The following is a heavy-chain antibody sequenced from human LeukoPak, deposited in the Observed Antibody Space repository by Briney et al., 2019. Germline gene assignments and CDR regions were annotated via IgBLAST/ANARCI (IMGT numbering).Heavy chain of an antibody. D-gene: IGHD3-10*01. Sequence: GASVKVSCKASGYTSTSYDISWVRQATGQGLEWMGWMNPNSGNTGYAQKFQGRVTMTRNTSISTAYMELSSLRSEDTAVYYCASLTIGEEYAFDIWGQGTMVTVSS. CDR2: MNPNSGNT. V-gene: IGHV1-8*01. J-gene: IGHJ3*02. CDR3: ASLTIGEEYAFDI. CDR1: GYTSTSYD.